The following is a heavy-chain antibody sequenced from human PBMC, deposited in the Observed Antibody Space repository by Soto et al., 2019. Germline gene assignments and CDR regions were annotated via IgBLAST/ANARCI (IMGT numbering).Heavy chain of an antibody. Sequence: ASVKVSCKASGYTFTSYAMHWVRQAPGQRLEWMGWINAGNGNTKYSQKFQGRVTITRDTSASTAYMELSSLRSEDTAVYYCARVYYYDSSGYSCFGYWGQGTLVTVSS. CDR3: ARVYYYDSSGYSCFGY. J-gene: IGHJ4*02. V-gene: IGHV1-3*01. CDR1: GYTFTSYA. CDR2: INAGNGNT. D-gene: IGHD3-22*01.